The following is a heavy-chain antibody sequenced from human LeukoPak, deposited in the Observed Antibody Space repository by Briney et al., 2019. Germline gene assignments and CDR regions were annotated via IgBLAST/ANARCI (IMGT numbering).Heavy chain of an antibody. J-gene: IGHJ4*02. CDR2: IFYSGST. D-gene: IGHD3-22*01. Sequence: PSQTLSLTCSVSGGSISSRDHYWSWTRQHPGKGLEWIGYIFYSGSTHYNPSLKSRVTISVDPSKNQFSLKLSSVTAADTAVYYCARALYYSSGYFFFDYWGQGILVTVSS. CDR1: GGSISSRDHY. V-gene: IGHV4-31*03. CDR3: ARALYYSSGYFFFDY.